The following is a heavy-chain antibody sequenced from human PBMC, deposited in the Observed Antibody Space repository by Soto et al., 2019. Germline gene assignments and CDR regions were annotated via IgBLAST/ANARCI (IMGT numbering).Heavy chain of an antibody. CDR1: GGSISSYY. D-gene: IGHD6-19*01. Sequence: QVQLQESGPGLVKPSETLSLTCTVSGGSISSYYWSWIRQPPGKGLEWIGYIYYSGSTNYNPSLMSRVTIAGDTSKNQFSLKLSSVTAADTAVYYCARQGRSSGWYARSGWFDPWGQGTLVTVSS. J-gene: IGHJ5*02. CDR3: ARQGRSSGWYARSGWFDP. V-gene: IGHV4-59*08. CDR2: IYYSGST.